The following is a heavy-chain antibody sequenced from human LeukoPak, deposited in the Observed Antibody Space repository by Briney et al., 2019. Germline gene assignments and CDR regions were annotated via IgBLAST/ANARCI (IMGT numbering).Heavy chain of an antibody. J-gene: IGHJ4*02. CDR1: GFTFSSHS. CDR2: ISSSSSYI. CDR3: ARERGYSSSFETPFDY. V-gene: IGHV3-21*01. D-gene: IGHD6-13*01. Sequence: GGSLRLSCAASGFTFSSHSMNWVRQAPGKGLEWVSSISSSSSYIYYADSVKGRFTISRDNAKNSLYLQMNSLRAEDTAVYYCARERGYSSSFETPFDYWGQGTLVTVSS.